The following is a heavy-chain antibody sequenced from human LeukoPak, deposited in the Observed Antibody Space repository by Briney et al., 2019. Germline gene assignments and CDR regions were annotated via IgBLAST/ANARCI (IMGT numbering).Heavy chain of an antibody. V-gene: IGHV3-21*01. D-gene: IGHD6-13*01. CDR1: GFTFSSHS. CDR2: ISSSNSYV. J-gene: IGHJ4*02. CDR3: ARESPSIAAAGNFDY. Sequence: GGSLRLSCAASGFTFSSHSMNWVRQAPGKGLEWVSSISSSNSYVYYADSVKGRFTISRDNAKNSLYLQMNSLRAEDTAVYYCARESPSIAAAGNFDYWGQGTLVTVSS.